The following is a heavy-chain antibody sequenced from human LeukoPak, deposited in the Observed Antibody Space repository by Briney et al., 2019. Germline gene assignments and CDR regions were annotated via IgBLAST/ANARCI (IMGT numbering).Heavy chain of an antibody. Sequence: SETLSLTCAVYGGSFSGYYWSWIRQPPGKGLEWTGEINHSGSTNYNPSLKSRVTISVDTSKNQFSLKLSSVTAADTAVYYCARGRTTFLGYWGQGTLVTVSS. CDR3: ARGRTTFLGY. D-gene: IGHD3-3*02. V-gene: IGHV4-34*01. J-gene: IGHJ4*02. CDR1: GGSFSGYY. CDR2: INHSGST.